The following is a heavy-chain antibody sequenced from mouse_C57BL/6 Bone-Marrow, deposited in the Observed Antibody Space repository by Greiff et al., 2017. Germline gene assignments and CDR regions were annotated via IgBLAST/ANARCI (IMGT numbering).Heavy chain of an antibody. Sequence: QVQLQQPGAELVKPGASVKLSCKASGYTFTSYWMQWVKQRPGQGLEWIGEIDPSDSCTNYNQKLKGKATLTVDTYSSTAYMQLRSLTSEDTAVYYCARDVLYAMDYWGQGTSVTVSS. CDR2: IDPSDSCT. J-gene: IGHJ4*01. CDR1: GYTFTSYW. CDR3: ARDVLYAMDY. V-gene: IGHV1-50*01.